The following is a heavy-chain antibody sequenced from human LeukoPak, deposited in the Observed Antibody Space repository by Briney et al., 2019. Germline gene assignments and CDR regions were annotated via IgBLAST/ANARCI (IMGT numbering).Heavy chain of an antibody. CDR1: GGSISSSSYY. CDR3: ARATYYYDSSGHDAFDI. Sequence: PSETLSLTCTVSGGSISSSSYYWGWIRQPPGKGLEWIGSIYYSGSTYYNPSLKSRVTISVDTSKNQFSLKLSSVTAADTAVYYCARATYYYDSSGHDAFDIWGQGTMVTVSS. J-gene: IGHJ3*02. D-gene: IGHD3-22*01. V-gene: IGHV4-39*01. CDR2: IYYSGST.